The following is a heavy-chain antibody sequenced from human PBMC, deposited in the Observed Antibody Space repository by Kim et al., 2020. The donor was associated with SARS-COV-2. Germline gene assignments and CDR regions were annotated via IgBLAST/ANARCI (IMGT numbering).Heavy chain of an antibody. CDR3: ARRGTTVVTFPAPGDYYYYGMDV. Sequence: ASVKVSCKASGYTFTSYYMHWVRQAPGQGLEWMGIINPSGGSTSYAQKFQGRVTMTRDTSTSTVYMELSSLRSEDTAVNYCARRGTTVVTFPAPGDYYYYGMDVWGQGTTVTVSS. D-gene: IGHD4-17*01. CDR2: INPSGGST. V-gene: IGHV1-46*01. CDR1: GYTFTSYY. J-gene: IGHJ6*02.